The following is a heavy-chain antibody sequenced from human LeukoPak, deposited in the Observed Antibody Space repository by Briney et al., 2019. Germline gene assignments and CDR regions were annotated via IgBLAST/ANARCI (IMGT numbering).Heavy chain of an antibody. CDR1: GYSISSGYY. J-gene: IGHJ1*01. Sequence: SETLSLTCTVSGYSISSGYYWGWIRQPPGKGLEWIGTIYHSGSTYYNPSLKSRVTISVDTSKNQFSLKLTSVTAADTAVYYCAYRGGGLQHWGQGTLVTVSS. CDR2: IYHSGST. D-gene: IGHD2-15*01. V-gene: IGHV4-38-2*02. CDR3: AYRGGGLQH.